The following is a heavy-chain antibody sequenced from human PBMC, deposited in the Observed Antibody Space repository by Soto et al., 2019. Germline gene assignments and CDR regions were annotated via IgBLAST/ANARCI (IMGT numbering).Heavy chain of an antibody. CDR1: GGTFSSYA. Sequence: SVKVSCKASGGTFSSYAISWVRQAPGQGLEWMGGIIPIFGTANYAQKFQGRVTITADKSTSTAYMELSSLRSEDTAVYYCARGVGDFWSGYSTAWGYYYYGMDVCGQGTTVTVS. CDR3: ARGVGDFWSGYSTAWGYYYYGMDV. V-gene: IGHV1-69*06. CDR2: IIPIFGTA. D-gene: IGHD3-3*01. J-gene: IGHJ6*02.